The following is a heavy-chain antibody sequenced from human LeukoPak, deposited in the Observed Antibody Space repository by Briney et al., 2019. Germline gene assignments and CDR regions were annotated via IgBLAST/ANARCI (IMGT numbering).Heavy chain of an antibody. V-gene: IGHV1-46*01. CDR3: ARGIGNGYRLFDY. CDR1: GYTFTSYL. J-gene: IGHJ4*02. D-gene: IGHD5-24*01. CDR2: INPNGGST. Sequence: ASVKVSCKASGYTFTSYLMHWVRQAPGQGLEWMGIINPNGGSTRYAQEFQGRVTMTRDTSTSTVFIELSSLRSEDTAVYYCARGIGNGYRLFDYWGQGTLVTVSS.